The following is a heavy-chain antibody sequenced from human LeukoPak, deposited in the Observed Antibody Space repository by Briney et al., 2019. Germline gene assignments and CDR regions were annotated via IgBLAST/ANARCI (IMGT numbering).Heavy chain of an antibody. J-gene: IGHJ6*02. Sequence: WASVKVSCKASGYTFTGYYMHWVRQAPGQGLEWMGWINPNSGGTNYAQKFQGRVTMTRDTSISTAYMELSRLRSDDTAVYYCARAQSYHDILTGYYRSYGMDVWGQGTTVTVSS. CDR3: ARAQSYHDILTGYYRSYGMDV. CDR2: INPNSGGT. CDR1: GYTFTGYY. D-gene: IGHD3-9*01. V-gene: IGHV1-2*02.